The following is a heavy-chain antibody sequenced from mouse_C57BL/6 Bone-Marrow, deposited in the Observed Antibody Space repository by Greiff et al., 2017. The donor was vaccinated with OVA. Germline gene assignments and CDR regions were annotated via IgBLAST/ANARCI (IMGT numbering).Heavy chain of an antibody. Sequence: QVQLQQSGAELVRPGASVTLSCKASGYTFTDYEMHWVKQTPVHGLEWIGAIDPETGGTAYNQKVKGKAILTADKSSSTAYMELRSLTSEDSAVYYCTRRRGNGYPWFAYWGQGTLVTVSA. CDR1: GYTFTDYE. CDR3: TRRRGNGYPWFAY. D-gene: IGHD2-2*01. CDR2: IDPETGGT. V-gene: IGHV1-15*01. J-gene: IGHJ3*01.